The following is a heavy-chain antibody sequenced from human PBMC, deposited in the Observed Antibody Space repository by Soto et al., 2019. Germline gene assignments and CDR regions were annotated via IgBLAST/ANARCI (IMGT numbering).Heavy chain of an antibody. J-gene: IGHJ6*02. CDR1: GGSVSSGSYY. Sequence: SETLSLTCTVSGGSVSSGSYYWSWIRQPPGKALEWIAYIHYSGSTNYNPSLKSRVTISVDTSKNQFSLKLSSVTAADTAVYYCARDRVVPAATLFSYYYGMDVWGQGTTVTVSS. CDR3: ARDRVVPAATLFSYYYGMDV. V-gene: IGHV4-61*01. CDR2: IHYSGST. D-gene: IGHD2-2*01.